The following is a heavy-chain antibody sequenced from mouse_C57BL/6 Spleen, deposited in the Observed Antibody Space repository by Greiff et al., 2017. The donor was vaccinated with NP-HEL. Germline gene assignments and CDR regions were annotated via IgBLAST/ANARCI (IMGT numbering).Heavy chain of an antibody. Sequence: EVKVEESGGGLVKPGGSLKLSCAASGFTFSDYGMHWVRQAPEKGLEWVAYISSGSSTIYYADTVKGRFTISRDNAKNTLFLQMTSLRSEDTAMYYCARDYYEGAMDYWGQGTSVTVSS. CDR3: ARDYYEGAMDY. D-gene: IGHD1-1*01. CDR2: ISSGSSTI. V-gene: IGHV5-17*01. CDR1: GFTFSDYG. J-gene: IGHJ4*01.